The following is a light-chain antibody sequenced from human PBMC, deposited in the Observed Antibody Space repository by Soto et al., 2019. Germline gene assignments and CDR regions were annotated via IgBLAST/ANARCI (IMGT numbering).Light chain of an antibody. CDR2: GAS. Sequence: EIVLTQSTGTLSLSPGERATLSCRASQSVSSTYLAWYQQKPGQAPRLLIYGASSRATGIPDRFSGSGSGTDFTLTISRLEPEDFAVYYCQQYDNSLYTFGQGTKLEI. V-gene: IGKV3-20*01. CDR3: QQYDNSLYT. J-gene: IGKJ2*01. CDR1: QSVSSTY.